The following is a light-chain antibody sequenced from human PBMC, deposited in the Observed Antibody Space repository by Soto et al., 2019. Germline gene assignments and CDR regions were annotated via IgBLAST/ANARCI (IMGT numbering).Light chain of an antibody. Sequence: YELTQPPSVSVAPGQTATISCGENNIDSRTVHWYQQKPGQAPLLVVYDNSFRPSGIPNRFSGSNSGNTATLTISRVEAGDEADYYCQVWDNVDDHIYVFGTGTKLTVL. J-gene: IGLJ1*01. CDR2: DNS. V-gene: IGLV3-21*02. CDR3: QVWDNVDDHIYV. CDR1: NIDSRT.